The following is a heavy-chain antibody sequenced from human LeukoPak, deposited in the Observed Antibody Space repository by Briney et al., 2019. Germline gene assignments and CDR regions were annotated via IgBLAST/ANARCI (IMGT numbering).Heavy chain of an antibody. Sequence: SETLSLTCAVYGGSFSDYYWRWIHQPPGKGLEWIGEINHSGRTNYNPSLKSRVTMSVDTSKNQFSLKVSSVTAADTAVYYCARGVGLRSDFDIWGQGTMVTVSS. D-gene: IGHD3-3*01. CDR2: INHSGRT. J-gene: IGHJ3*02. CDR1: GGSFSDYY. V-gene: IGHV4-34*01. CDR3: ARGVGLRSDFDI.